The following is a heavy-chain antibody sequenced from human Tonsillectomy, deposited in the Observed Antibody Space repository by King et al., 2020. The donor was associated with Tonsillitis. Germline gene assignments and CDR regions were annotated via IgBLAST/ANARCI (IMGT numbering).Heavy chain of an antibody. Sequence: VQLVESGAEVKKPGSSVKVSCKASGDTFSSYAISWVRQDPGQGLEWMGGIIPIFGTAIYAQMFQCRVTITADKYTCTAYMELSSLRSEDTAVYYCARDGIVPGVTDAFDIWGQGTMVTVSS. D-gene: IGHD3-10*01. CDR1: GDTFSSYA. CDR3: ARDGIVPGVTDAFDI. V-gene: IGHV1-69*06. J-gene: IGHJ3*02. CDR2: IIPIFGTA.